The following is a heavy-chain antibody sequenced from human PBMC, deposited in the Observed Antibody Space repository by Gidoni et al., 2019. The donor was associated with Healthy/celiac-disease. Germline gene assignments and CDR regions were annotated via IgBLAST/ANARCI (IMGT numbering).Heavy chain of an antibody. CDR1: GYTFTGYY. J-gene: IGHJ3*02. Sequence: QVQLVQSGAEVKKPGASVKVSCKASGYTFTGYYMHWVRQAPGQGLEWMGWINPNSGGTNYAQKFQGRVTMTRDTSISTAYMELSRLRSDDTAVYYCARDQNCSGGSCYDLSAFDIWGQGTMVTVSS. D-gene: IGHD2-15*01. CDR2: INPNSGGT. CDR3: ARDQNCSGGSCYDLSAFDI. V-gene: IGHV1-2*02.